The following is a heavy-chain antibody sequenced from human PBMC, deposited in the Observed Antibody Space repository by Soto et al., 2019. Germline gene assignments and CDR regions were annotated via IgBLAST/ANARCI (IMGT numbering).Heavy chain of an antibody. CDR1: GFTFSSYA. J-gene: IGHJ5*02. V-gene: IGHV3-23*01. D-gene: IGHD6-13*01. CDR3: AKDLIRGAAAGSPVWFDP. CDR2: ISGSGGST. Sequence: PGGSLRLSCAASGFTFSSYAMSWVRQAPGKGLEWVSAISGSGGSTYYADSVKGRFTISRDNSKNTLYLQMNSLRAEDTAAYYCAKDLIRGAAAGSPVWFDPWGQGTLVTVSS.